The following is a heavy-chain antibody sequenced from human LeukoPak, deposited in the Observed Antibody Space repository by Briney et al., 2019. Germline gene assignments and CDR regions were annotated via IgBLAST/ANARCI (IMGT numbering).Heavy chain of an antibody. CDR1: GYTFTNYH. V-gene: IGHV1-46*01. Sequence: ASVKVSCKASGYTFTNYHMHWVRQAPGQGLEWMGIINPSGDSTSYAQKFQGRVTMTRDTSTSTDYMELSSLRSEDTAVYYCARTGSMVTMLYPFDHWGQGTLVTVSS. D-gene: IGHD4-17*01. CDR3: ARTGSMVTMLYPFDH. J-gene: IGHJ4*02. CDR2: INPSGDST.